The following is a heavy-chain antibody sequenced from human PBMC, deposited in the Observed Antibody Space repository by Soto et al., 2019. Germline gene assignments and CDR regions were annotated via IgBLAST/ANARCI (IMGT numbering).Heavy chain of an antibody. CDR3: ARGSSWYRFDY. V-gene: IGHV4-31*03. Sequence: QVQLQESGPGLVKPSQTLSLTCTVSGGSISSGGYYWSWIRQHPGKGLEWVGDIYYSGSTYYNPPRMPGVTISGDPSKIQFSLKLSSVTAADTAVSYCARGSSWYRFDYWGQGPLVTVSS. CDR2: IYYSGST. CDR1: GGSISSGGYY. D-gene: IGHD6-13*01. J-gene: IGHJ4*02.